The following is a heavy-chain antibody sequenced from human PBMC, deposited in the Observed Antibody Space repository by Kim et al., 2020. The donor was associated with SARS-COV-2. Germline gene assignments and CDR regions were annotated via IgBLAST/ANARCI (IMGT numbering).Heavy chain of an antibody. CDR2: IYYSGST. CDR3: ARLARLRFWEDYYYYMDV. D-gene: IGHD3-3*01. J-gene: IGHJ6*03. V-gene: IGHV4-59*08. Sequence: SETLSLTCTVSGGSISSYYWSWIRQPPGKGLEWIGYIYYSGSTNYNPSLKSRVTISVDTSKNQFSLKLSSVTAADTAVYYCARLARLRFWEDYYYYMDVWGKGTTVTVSS. CDR1: GGSISSYY.